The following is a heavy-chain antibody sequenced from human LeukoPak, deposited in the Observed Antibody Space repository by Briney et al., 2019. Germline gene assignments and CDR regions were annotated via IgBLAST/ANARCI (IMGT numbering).Heavy chain of an antibody. D-gene: IGHD1-26*01. CDR1: GFPFSTYA. V-gene: IGHV3-23*01. CDR2: IIAGGTT. CDR3: ARDPAVVGATTDY. J-gene: IGHJ4*02. Sequence: PGASLRLSCSASGFPFSTYAMNWVRQAPGKGLEWVSSIIAGGTTYYADSVKGRFTISRDNSRVTLYLQMNSLRAEDTAVYYCARDPAVVGATTDYWGQGTLVTVSS.